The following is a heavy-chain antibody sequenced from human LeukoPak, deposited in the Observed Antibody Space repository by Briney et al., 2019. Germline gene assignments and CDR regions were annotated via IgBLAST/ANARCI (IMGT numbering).Heavy chain of an antibody. D-gene: IGHD3-22*01. CDR1: GGSISSNY. J-gene: IGHJ4*02. Sequence: KPSETLSLTCTVSGGSISSNYWSWIRQSPGKGLEWIGYIHYSGSTSYNPSLKSRVTISVDTSKNQFSLKLSSVTAADTAVYYCARVKGSGYYYVFDYWGQGTLVTVSS. V-gene: IGHV4-59*01. CDR2: IHYSGST. CDR3: ARVKGSGYYYVFDY.